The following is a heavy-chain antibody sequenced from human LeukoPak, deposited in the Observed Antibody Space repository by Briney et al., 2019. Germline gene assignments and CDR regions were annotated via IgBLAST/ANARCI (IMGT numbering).Heavy chain of an antibody. CDR1: GGTFSSYA. CDR3: ARAAYYDFWSGYYGY. CDR2: INPNSGGT. D-gene: IGHD3-3*01. Sequence: GASVKVSCKASGGTFSSYAISWVRQAPGQGLEWMGRINPNSGGTNYAQKFQGRVTMTRDTSISTAYMELSRLRSDDTAVYYCARAAYYDFWSGYYGYWGQGTLVTVSS. J-gene: IGHJ4*02. V-gene: IGHV1-2*06.